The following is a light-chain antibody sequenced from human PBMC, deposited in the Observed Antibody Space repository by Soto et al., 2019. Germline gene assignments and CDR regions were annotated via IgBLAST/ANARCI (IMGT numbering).Light chain of an antibody. CDR3: QQYGNLPFT. CDR2: DAS. J-gene: IGKJ3*01. V-gene: IGKV1-33*01. Sequence: DIQMTQSPLSLSASVGERVTITCQASQDMTNYLNWYQHKPGKAPKLLISDASNLQAGVPSRFSGSGSGTDFTFTISNLQPEDIATYYCQQYGNLPFTFGPGTKVNIK. CDR1: QDMTNY.